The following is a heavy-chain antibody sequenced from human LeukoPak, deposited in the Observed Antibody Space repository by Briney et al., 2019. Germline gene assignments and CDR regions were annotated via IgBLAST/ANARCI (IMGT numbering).Heavy chain of an antibody. CDR3: ARHEKATRNSDY. V-gene: IGHV4-39*01. CDR1: GGSISSSSYY. Sequence: SETLSLTCTVSGGSISSSSYYWGWIRQPPGKGLEWIGNIYYSGSTYYNPSLKSRVTISVDTSKNQFSLKLSSVTAADTAVYYCARHEKATRNSDYWGQGTLVTVSS. D-gene: IGHD5-24*01. J-gene: IGHJ4*02. CDR2: IYYSGST.